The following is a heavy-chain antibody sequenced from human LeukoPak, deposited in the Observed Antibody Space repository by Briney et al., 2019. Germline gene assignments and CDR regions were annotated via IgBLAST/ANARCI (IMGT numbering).Heavy chain of an antibody. D-gene: IGHD2-15*01. CDR2: IYTSGST. CDR3: ARGAVVSYYYYYYMDV. V-gene: IGHV4-4*09. J-gene: IGHJ6*03. Sequence: PSETLSLTCTVSGGSISSYYWSWIRQPPGKGLEWIGYIYTSGSTNYNPSLKSRVTISVDTSKNQFSLKLSSVTAADTAVYYCARGAVVSYYYYYYMDVWGKGTTVTVSS. CDR1: GGSISSYY.